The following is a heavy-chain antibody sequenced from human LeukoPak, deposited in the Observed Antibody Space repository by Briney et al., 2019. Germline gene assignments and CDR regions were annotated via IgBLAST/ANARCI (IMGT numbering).Heavy chain of an antibody. CDR1: GYTLTELS. D-gene: IGHD3-22*01. CDR3: ATRVPTSGWFEYYFDY. V-gene: IGHV1-24*01. J-gene: IGHJ4*02. CDR2: FDPEDGET. Sequence: GASVKVSCKVSGYTLTELSMHWVRQAPGKGLEWMGGFDPEDGETIYAQKFQGRVTMTEDTSTDTAYVELSSLRSEDTAVYYCATRVPTSGWFEYYFDYWGQGTLVTVSS.